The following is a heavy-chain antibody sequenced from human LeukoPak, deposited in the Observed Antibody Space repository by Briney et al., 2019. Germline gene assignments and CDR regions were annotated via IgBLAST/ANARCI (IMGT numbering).Heavy chain of an antibody. D-gene: IGHD6-13*01. CDR3: ASAGYRSRWYAEYFQH. CDR2: ISSSSSYI. Sequence: GGSLRLSCAASGFTFSSYSKNWVRQAPGKGLEWVSSISSSSSYIYYADSVKGRFTISRDNAKNSLYLQMNSLRAEDTAVYYCASAGYRSRWYAEYFQHWGQGTLVTVSS. V-gene: IGHV3-21*01. J-gene: IGHJ1*01. CDR1: GFTFSSYS.